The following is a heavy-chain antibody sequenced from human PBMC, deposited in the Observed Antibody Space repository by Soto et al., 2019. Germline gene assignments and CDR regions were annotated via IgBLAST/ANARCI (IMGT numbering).Heavy chain of an antibody. CDR1: EGTFNSYA. J-gene: IGHJ4*02. D-gene: IGHD6-13*01. Sequence: QAQVVQSGAEVRKPGSSVKLSCKASEGTFNSYAIAWVRQAPGQGLAWMGGSIPNYNTPTYAQKFQDRVTITADDSTNTVYMELSSRRSDDTAVYFCASGASRWYPYCLDSWAQGTLVTVSS. V-gene: IGHV1-69*01. CDR3: ASGASRWYPYCLDS. CDR2: SIPNYNTP.